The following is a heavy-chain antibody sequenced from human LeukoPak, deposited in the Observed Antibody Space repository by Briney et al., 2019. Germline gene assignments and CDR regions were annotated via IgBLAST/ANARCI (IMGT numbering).Heavy chain of an antibody. V-gene: IGHV4-31*03. CDR3: ARSAGVNYFDY. D-gene: IGHD7-27*01. Sequence: SQTLSLTCTVFGGSISSGNYYWNWIRQHPGKGLEWIGYIYYSESTYSNLSLKSRVTISIDTSKNQFSLKLSSVTVADTAVYFCARSAGVNYFDYWGQGTLVTVSS. CDR2: IYYSEST. CDR1: GGSISSGNYY. J-gene: IGHJ4*02.